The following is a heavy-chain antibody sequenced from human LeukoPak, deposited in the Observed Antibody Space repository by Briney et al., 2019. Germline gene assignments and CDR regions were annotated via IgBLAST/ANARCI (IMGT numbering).Heavy chain of an antibody. CDR3: ARALGSGWSDY. D-gene: IGHD6-19*01. Sequence: PSETLSLTCTVSGGSISSSSYYWGWIRQPPGKGLEWIGSIYYSGSTYYNPSLKSRVTISVDTSKNQFSLKLSSVTAADTAVYYCARALGSGWSDYWGQGTLVTVSS. V-gene: IGHV4-39*01. CDR2: IYYSGST. J-gene: IGHJ4*02. CDR1: GGSISSSSYY.